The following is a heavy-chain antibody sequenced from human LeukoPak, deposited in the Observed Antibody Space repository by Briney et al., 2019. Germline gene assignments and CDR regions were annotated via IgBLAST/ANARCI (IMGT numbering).Heavy chain of an antibody. D-gene: IGHD3-16*02. CDR1: GGSISSYY. CDR3: ARYIWGSYPTFEDY. J-gene: IGHJ4*02. CDR2: IYYSGST. V-gene: IGHV4-59*01. Sequence: SEALSLTCTVSGGSISSYYWSWIRQPPGKGLEWIGYIYYSGSTNYNPSLKSRVTISVDTSKNQFSLKLSSVTAADTAVYYCARYIWGSYPTFEDYWGQGTLVTVSS.